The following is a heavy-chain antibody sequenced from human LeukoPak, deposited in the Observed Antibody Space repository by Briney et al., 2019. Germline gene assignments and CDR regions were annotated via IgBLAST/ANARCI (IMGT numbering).Heavy chain of an antibody. D-gene: IGHD3-22*01. CDR2: IYSGGST. V-gene: IGHV3-53*01. J-gene: IGHJ4*02. CDR3: ARDYYDSRTDIDNY. Sequence: PGGSLTLSCAASAFTVSSTCMSWVRQAPGKGLEWVSVIYSGGSTYYADSVKGRFTISRDNSKNTLYLQMNSVRAEDTAVYYCARDYYDSRTDIDNYWGQGTLVTV. CDR1: AFTVSSTC.